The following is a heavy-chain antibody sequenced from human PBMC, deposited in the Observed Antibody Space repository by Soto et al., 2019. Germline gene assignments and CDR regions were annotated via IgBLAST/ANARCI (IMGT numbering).Heavy chain of an antibody. CDR3: AKGLWFGELYPDDAFDI. Sequence: GXSLKLACAASGLTFSSYAISWVVQAPGKGLEWVSAISGSGGSTYYADSVKGRFTISRDNSKNTLYLQMNSLRAEETAVYYCAKGLWFGELYPDDAFDIWGQGTMVTVSS. J-gene: IGHJ3*02. CDR2: ISGSGGST. D-gene: IGHD3-10*01. V-gene: IGHV3-23*01. CDR1: GLTFSSYA.